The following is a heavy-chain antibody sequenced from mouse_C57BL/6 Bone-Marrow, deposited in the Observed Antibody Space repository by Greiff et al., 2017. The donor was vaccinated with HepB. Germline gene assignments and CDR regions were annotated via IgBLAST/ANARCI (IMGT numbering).Heavy chain of an antibody. D-gene: IGHD2-3*01. J-gene: IGHJ2*01. CDR3: ARGGYSYYFDY. CDR1: GYAFTNYL. V-gene: IGHV1-54*01. Sequence: VQLQQSGAELVRPGTSVKVSCKASGYAFTNYLIEWVKQRPGQGLEWIGVINPGSGGTNYNEKFKGKATLTADKSSSTAYMQLSSRTSEDSAVYFCARGGYSYYFDYWGQGTTLTVSS. CDR2: INPGSGGT.